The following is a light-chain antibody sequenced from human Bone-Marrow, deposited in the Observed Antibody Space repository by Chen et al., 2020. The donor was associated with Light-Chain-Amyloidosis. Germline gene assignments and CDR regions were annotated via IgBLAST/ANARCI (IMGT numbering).Light chain of an antibody. CDR1: DLPTKY. J-gene: IGLJ2*01. CDR2: RDT. CDR3: QSADSSGTYEVI. Sequence: SYELTQPPSVSLSPGQTPRITCSGDDLPTKYAYWYQQKPGQAPVLVIHRDTERPSGISERFSGSSSGNTATLTISGVQAEDEADYHCQSADSSGTYEVIFGGGTKPTVL. V-gene: IGLV3-25*03.